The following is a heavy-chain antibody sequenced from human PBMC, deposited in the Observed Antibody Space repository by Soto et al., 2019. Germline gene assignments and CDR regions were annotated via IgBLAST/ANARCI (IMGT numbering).Heavy chain of an antibody. CDR3: ARDDELSGAVHYYFYGMDV. D-gene: IGHD3-16*02. CDR1: GGTFSSYA. CDR2: IIPIFGTA. Sequence: QVQLVQSGAEVKKPGSSVKVSCKASGGTFSSYAISWVRQAPGQGLEWMGGIIPIFGTANYAQKSQGRVTITADASTSTAYMELSSLRSEDTAVYYCARDDELSGAVHYYFYGMDVWGQGTTVTVSS. J-gene: IGHJ6*02. V-gene: IGHV1-69*01.